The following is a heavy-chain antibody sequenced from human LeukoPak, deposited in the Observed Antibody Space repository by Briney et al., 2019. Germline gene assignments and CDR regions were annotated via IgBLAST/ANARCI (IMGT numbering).Heavy chain of an antibody. D-gene: IGHD2-21*01. J-gene: IGHJ2*01. CDR3: ATVRWGLIRGWYFDL. CDR1: GYTLTELS. Sequence: ASVKVSCKVSGYTLTELSMHWVRQAPGKGLGWMGGFDPEDGETIYAQKFQGRVTMTEDTSTDTAYMELSSLRSEDTAVYYCATVRWGLIRGWYFDLWGRGTLVTVSS. CDR2: FDPEDGET. V-gene: IGHV1-24*01.